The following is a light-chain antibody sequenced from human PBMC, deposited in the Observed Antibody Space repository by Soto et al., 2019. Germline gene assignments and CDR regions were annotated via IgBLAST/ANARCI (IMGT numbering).Light chain of an antibody. V-gene: IGKV3-15*01. CDR1: QSVGSN. Sequence: EVVMTQSSATLSVSPGERATLSCRPSQSVGSNLAWYQQKPGQAPRLLIYGASTRATGIPVRFSGSGFGTEFTLTISSLQSEDFAVYYCQQYKNWPLFGQGTRLEIK. CDR3: QQYKNWPL. CDR2: GAS. J-gene: IGKJ5*01.